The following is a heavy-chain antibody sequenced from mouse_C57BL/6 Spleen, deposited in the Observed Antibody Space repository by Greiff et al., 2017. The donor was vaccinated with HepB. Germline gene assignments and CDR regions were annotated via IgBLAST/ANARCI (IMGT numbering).Heavy chain of an antibody. CDR1: GYTFTSYW. D-gene: IGHD1-1*01. V-gene: IGHV1-50*01. Sequence: QVQLQQPGAELVKPGASVKLSCKASGYTFTSYWMQWVKQRPGQGLEWIGEIDPSDSYTNYNQKFKGKATLTVDTSSSTAYMQLSSLTSEDSAVYYWARSRYYGSSPYAMDYWGQGTSVTVSS. CDR3: ARSRYYGSSPYAMDY. J-gene: IGHJ4*01. CDR2: IDPSDSYT.